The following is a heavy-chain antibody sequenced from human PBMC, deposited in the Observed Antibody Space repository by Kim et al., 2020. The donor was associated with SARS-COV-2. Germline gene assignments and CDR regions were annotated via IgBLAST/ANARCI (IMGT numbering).Heavy chain of an antibody. V-gene: IGHV1-2*02. J-gene: IGHJ5*02. D-gene: IGHD6-6*01. Sequence: ASVKVSCKASGYTFTGYYIHWVRQAPGQGLEWMGWINPNSGGTNYAQKFQGRVTMTRDTSISTAYMELSRLRSDDTAVYYCARDRERYSSSSWFDPWGQGTLVTVSS. CDR1: GYTFTGYY. CDR3: ARDRERYSSSSWFDP. CDR2: INPNSGGT.